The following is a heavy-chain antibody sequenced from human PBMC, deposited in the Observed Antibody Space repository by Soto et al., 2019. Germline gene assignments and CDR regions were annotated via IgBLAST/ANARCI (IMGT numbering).Heavy chain of an antibody. V-gene: IGHV1-8*01. CDR2: MSPNSGNT. CDR3: ARGVVFWRGRLDS. J-gene: IGHJ4*02. D-gene: IGHD3-3*01. CDR1: GYTFTNHD. Sequence: QVQLVQSGAEVKKPGASVKVSCKTSGYTFTNHDINWVRQATGQGLEWMGWMSPNSGNTGFAQKFQGRVTLTVNTAISTAYMELRSLTSEDTAVYYCARGVVFWRGRLDSWGQGTLVTSSS.